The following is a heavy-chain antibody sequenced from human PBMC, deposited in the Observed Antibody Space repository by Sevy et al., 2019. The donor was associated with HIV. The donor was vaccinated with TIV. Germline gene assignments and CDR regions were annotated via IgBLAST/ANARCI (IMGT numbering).Heavy chain of an antibody. CDR2: ISWNSGST. CDR1: GFTFDDYA. J-gene: IGHJ6*02. Sequence: GGSLRLSCAASGFTFDDYAMYWVRQAPGKGLEWVSGISWNSGSTGYADSVRGRFTISRDNAKTSLHLQMNSLRAEDTALYYCAKAASIVSSGYGYFGMDVWGQGPTVTVSS. CDR3: AKAASIVSSGYGYFGMDV. D-gene: IGHD3-22*01. V-gene: IGHV3-9*01.